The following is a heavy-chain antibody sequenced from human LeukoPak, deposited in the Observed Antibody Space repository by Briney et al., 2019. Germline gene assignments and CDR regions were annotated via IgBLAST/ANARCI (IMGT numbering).Heavy chain of an antibody. V-gene: IGHV3-30*18. CDR1: GLTFSSYG. J-gene: IGHJ4*02. Sequence: PGRSLRLSCAASGLTFSSYGMHWVRQAPGKGLQWVAVISYGGINKYYADSVKGRFTISRDDSKNTLYLKINSLTDDDAAVYYGAKVRALYGSGSYHYFDHWGEGTLVPLSS. CDR3: AKVRALYGSGSYHYFDH. D-gene: IGHD3-10*01. CDR2: ISYGGINK.